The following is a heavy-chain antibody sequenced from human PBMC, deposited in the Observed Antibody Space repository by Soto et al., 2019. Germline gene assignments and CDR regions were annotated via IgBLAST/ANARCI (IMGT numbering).Heavy chain of an antibody. V-gene: IGHV3-13*04. CDR3: ARAIGPTLFDY. J-gene: IGHJ4*02. CDR1: GFTFSSYD. Sequence: GGSLRLSCSASGFTFSSYDMRWVRQGTGKGLEWVSAIGTTGDTYYAGSVKGRFTISRENAKNSLYLQMNSLRAGDTAIYFCARAIGPTLFDYWGQGTLVTVSS. CDR2: IGTTGDT. D-gene: IGHD3-22*01.